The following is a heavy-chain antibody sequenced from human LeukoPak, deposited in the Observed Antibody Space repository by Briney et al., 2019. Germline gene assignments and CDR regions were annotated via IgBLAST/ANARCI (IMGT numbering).Heavy chain of an antibody. D-gene: IGHD1-1*01. CDR3: ARADDGNAFDI. Sequence: TSETLSLTCTVSGGSISSSSYYWGWIRQPPGKGLEWIGSIYYSGSTYYNPSLKSRVTISVDTSKNQFSLKLSSVTAADTAVYYCARADDGNAFDIWGQGTMVTVSS. CDR1: GGSISSSSYY. J-gene: IGHJ3*02. V-gene: IGHV4-39*01. CDR2: IYYSGST.